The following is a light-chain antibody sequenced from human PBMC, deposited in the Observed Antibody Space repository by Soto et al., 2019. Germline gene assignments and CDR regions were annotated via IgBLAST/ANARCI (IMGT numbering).Light chain of an antibody. CDR1: QSVSSSY. CDR3: QQYDSSPWT. Sequence: EIVLTQSPVTLSLSPGERATLSCRASQSVSSSYVAWYQQNPGQAPRLLIYDASSRSTGIPDRFSGSGSGPDFTLTISRLEPEDFAVYYCQQYDSSPWTFGQGTKVAIK. V-gene: IGKV3-20*01. J-gene: IGKJ1*01. CDR2: DAS.